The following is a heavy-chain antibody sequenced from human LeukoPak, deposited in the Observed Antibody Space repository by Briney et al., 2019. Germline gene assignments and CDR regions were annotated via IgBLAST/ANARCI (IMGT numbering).Heavy chain of an antibody. J-gene: IGHJ4*02. V-gene: IGHV3-30*18. CDR1: GFTFSSFG. Sequence: GGSLTLSCAASGFTFSSFGIHWVRQAPGKGLEWVAVISNDGSNKYYADSVKGRFTISRDNSKNTVYLQMSSLRGEDTAVYYCAKSGIAAAGQRGYFDYWGQGTLVTVSS. D-gene: IGHD6-13*01. CDR3: AKSGIAAAGQRGYFDY. CDR2: ISNDGSNK.